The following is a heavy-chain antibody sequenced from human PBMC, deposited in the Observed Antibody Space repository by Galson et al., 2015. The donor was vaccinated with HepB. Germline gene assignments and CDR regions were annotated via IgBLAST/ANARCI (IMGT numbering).Heavy chain of an antibody. CDR3: VREGSIGWYCFDY. V-gene: IGHV3-48*02. D-gene: IGHD6-19*01. J-gene: IGHJ4*02. CDR2: IFSTSRTI. CDR1: GFTFSMYT. Sequence: SLRLSCAASGFTFSMYTMNWVRQAPGKGLEWVSYIFSTSRTIYYADSVKGRFTIYRDNAKNTLYLQMNSLRDEDTAVYYWVREGSIGWYCFDYWGRGTLVTVSS.